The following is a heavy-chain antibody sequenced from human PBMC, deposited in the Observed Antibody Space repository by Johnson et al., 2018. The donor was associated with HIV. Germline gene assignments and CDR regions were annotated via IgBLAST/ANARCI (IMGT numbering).Heavy chain of an antibody. CDR3: AKGFWGLGVPDAVDI. V-gene: IGHV3-23*04. J-gene: IGHJ3*02. CDR1: GFTFDHYA. D-gene: IGHD3-16*01. Sequence: VQLVESGGAMVQPGWSLRLSCAVSGFTFDHYAMHWVRQVPGKGLEWVSGISGSGGSPYYADSVKGRITISRDNSKNTLYLQMNSLRAEDTAVVYCAKGFWGLGVPDAVDIWGQGTMVTVSS. CDR2: ISGSGGSP.